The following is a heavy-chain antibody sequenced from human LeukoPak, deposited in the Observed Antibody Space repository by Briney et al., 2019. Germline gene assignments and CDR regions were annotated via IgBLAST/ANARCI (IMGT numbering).Heavy chain of an antibody. V-gene: IGHV6-1*01. Sequence: SQTLSLTCVVSGDSVSSKNGAWNWIRQSPSRGLEWLGRTYYRSKWYNDYAESMEARMTISQDTPKNQSSLHLNSVTPDDTAVYYCARDFGTTGWHTFDYWGQGTLVTVSS. CDR1: GDSVSSKNGA. D-gene: IGHD6-19*01. CDR3: ARDFGTTGWHTFDY. CDR2: TYYRSKWYN. J-gene: IGHJ4*02.